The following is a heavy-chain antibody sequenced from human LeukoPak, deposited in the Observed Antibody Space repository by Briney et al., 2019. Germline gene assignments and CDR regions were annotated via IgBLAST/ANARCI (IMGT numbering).Heavy chain of an antibody. Sequence: ASVKVSCKASGYTFTTYDINWVRQATGQGLEWMGWMNPNGGNTGYAQKFQGRVTMTRNTSISTAYMELSSLRSEDTAVYYCARGPNKSDGGNSGSAWFDPWGQGTLVTVSS. V-gene: IGHV1-8*01. D-gene: IGHD4-23*01. CDR2: MNPNGGNT. CDR1: GYTFTTYD. CDR3: ARGPNKSDGGNSGSAWFDP. J-gene: IGHJ5*02.